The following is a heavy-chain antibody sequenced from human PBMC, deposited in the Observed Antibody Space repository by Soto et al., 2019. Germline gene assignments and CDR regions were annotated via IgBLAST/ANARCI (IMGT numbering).Heavy chain of an antibody. D-gene: IGHD2-15*01. V-gene: IGHV3-23*01. J-gene: IGHJ4*02. Sequence: EVQLLESGGGLVQPGGSLRLSCAASGFTFSSYAMTWVRQAPGKGLEWVSDISGSGGRTYYADSVKGRFTISRDNFKSTLFLQMNSLRAEDTAVYKCAKVHCSGGSCTPLDSWGQGTRVTVSS. CDR1: GFTFSSYA. CDR2: ISGSGGRT. CDR3: AKVHCSGGSCTPLDS.